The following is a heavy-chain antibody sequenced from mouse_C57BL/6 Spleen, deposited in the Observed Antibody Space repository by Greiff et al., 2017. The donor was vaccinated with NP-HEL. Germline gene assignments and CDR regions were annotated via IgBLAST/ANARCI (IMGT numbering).Heavy chain of an antibody. CDR1: GFTFSSYA. J-gene: IGHJ4*01. V-gene: IGHV5-4*01. D-gene: IGHD2-2*01. CDR3: ARDEKVTTGYYYAMDY. Sequence: EVQLVESGGGLVKPGGSLKLSCAASGFTFSSYAMSWVRQTPEKRLEWVATISDGGSYTYYPDNVKGRFTISRDNAKNNLYLQMSHLKSEDTAMYYCARDEKVTTGYYYAMDYWGQGTSVTVSS. CDR2: ISDGGSYT.